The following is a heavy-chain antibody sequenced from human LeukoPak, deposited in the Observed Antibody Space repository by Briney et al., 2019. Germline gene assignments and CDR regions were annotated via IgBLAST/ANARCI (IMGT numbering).Heavy chain of an antibody. CDR1: GFTVGDYA. CDR3: ARDAGGVGANPIDY. D-gene: IGHD1-26*01. V-gene: IGHV3-66*01. Sequence: PGRSLRLSCTSSGFTVGDYAMSWVRQAPGKGLEWVSVIYSGGSTYYADSVKGRFTISRDNSKNTLYLQMNSLRAEDTAVYYCARDAGGVGANPIDYWGQGTLVTVSS. CDR2: IYSGGST. J-gene: IGHJ4*02.